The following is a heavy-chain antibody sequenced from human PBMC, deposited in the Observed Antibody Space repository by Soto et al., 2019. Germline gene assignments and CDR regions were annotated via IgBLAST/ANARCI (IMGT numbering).Heavy chain of an antibody. J-gene: IGHJ4*02. CDR3: ARGQGAAAGHSNFDY. Sequence: TLSLTGAVSGGSISGTPYSWSWIRQPPGKGLEWIGYIYDSGNTYYNPSLKSQFSISVDRSKNQFSLKLSSVTAADTAVYYCARGQGAAAGHSNFDYWGQGALVTVSS. CDR1: GGSISGTPYS. CDR2: IYDSGNT. V-gene: IGHV4-30-2*01. D-gene: IGHD6-13*01.